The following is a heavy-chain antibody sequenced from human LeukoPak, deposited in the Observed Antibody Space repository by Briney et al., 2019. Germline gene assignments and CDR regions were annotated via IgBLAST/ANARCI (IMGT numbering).Heavy chain of an antibody. CDR2: IYYSGST. Sequence: SETLSLTCTVSGGSISSSSYYWGWIRRPPGKGLEWIGSIYYSGSTNYNPSLKSRVTISVDTSKNQFSLKLSSVTAADTAVYYCARGWYNWFDPWGQGILVTVSS. CDR1: GGSISSSSYY. V-gene: IGHV4-39*07. J-gene: IGHJ5*02. CDR3: ARGWYNWFDP.